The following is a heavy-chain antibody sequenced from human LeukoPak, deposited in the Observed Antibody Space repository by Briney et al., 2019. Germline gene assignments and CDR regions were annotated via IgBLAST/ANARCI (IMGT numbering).Heavy chain of an antibody. J-gene: IGHJ4*02. CDR1: GGSISSSSYY. V-gene: IGHV4-39*01. D-gene: IGHD3-10*01. CDR3: VHGQNYYGSGSYPT. CDR2: IYYSGST. Sequence: KSSETLSLTCTVSGGSISSSSYYWGWIRQPPGKGLEWIGSIYYSGSTYYNPSLKSQVTISVDTSKNQFSLKLSSVTAADTAVYYCVHGQNYYGSGSYPTWGQGTLVTVSS.